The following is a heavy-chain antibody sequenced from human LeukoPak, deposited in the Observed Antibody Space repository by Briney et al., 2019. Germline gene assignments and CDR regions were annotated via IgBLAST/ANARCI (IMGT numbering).Heavy chain of an antibody. J-gene: IGHJ3*02. CDR2: ISGNGGST. V-gene: IGHV3-23*01. Sequence: GGSLRLSCAASGFTFSSYSMSWVRQAPGKGLEWVSAISGNGGSTSYADSVKGRFTISRDNSKNTLYLQMNSQRAEDTAVYYCAKDIEYSSSWYCALDIWGQRTMVTVSS. CDR3: AKDIEYSSSWYCALDI. D-gene: IGHD6-13*01. CDR1: GFTFSSYS.